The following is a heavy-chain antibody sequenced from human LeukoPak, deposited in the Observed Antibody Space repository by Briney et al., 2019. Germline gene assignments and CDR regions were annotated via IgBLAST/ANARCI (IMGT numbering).Heavy chain of an antibody. CDR3: ARGYDSSK. V-gene: IGHV3-53*01. J-gene: IGHJ4*02. Sequence: PGGSLRLSCAASGFTFTSYLMNWVRQAPGKGLEWVSVIYSGGSTYYADSVKGRFTISRDNSKNTLYLQMNSLRAEDTAVYYCARGYDSSKWGQGTLVTVSS. CDR2: IYSGGST. CDR1: GFTFTSYL. D-gene: IGHD3-22*01.